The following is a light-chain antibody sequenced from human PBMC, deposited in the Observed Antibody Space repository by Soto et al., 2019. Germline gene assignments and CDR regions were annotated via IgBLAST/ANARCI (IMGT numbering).Light chain of an antibody. CDR3: LQHNAYPWT. Sequence: DIQMTQSPSSLSASVGDRVIITCRASQDIRNNLGWYQQEPGKAPKRLQGGVPSRFSGSGSGTEFTLTISSLQPEDFATYYCLQHNAYPWTFGQGTKVDIK. CDR1: QDIRNN. J-gene: IGKJ1*01. V-gene: IGKV1-17*01.